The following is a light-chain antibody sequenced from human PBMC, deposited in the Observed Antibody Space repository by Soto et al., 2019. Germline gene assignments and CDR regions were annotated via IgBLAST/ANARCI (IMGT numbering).Light chain of an antibody. CDR1: QGINSY. Sequence: DVQLTQSPSFLSASVGDRLTITCRASQGINSYLAWYQQKPGKAPQLLIYTASTLQSGVPSRFSGSASGTEFTLTISSLQPEDVATYYCQQLNSYPLPFGGGTKVEI. J-gene: IGKJ4*01. CDR3: QQLNSYPLP. CDR2: TAS. V-gene: IGKV1-9*01.